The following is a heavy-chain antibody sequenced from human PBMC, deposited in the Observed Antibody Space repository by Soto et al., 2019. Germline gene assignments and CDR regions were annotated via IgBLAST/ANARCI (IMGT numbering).Heavy chain of an antibody. D-gene: IGHD3-10*01. V-gene: IGHV1-69*13. Sequence: SVKVSCKASGGTFSSYAISWVRQAPGQGLEWMGGIIPIFGTANYAQKFQGRVTITADESTSTAYMELSSLRSEDTAVYYCARGIDYYGSGSYSYYGMDVWGQGTTVTVSS. J-gene: IGHJ6*02. CDR3: ARGIDYYGSGSYSYYGMDV. CDR2: IIPIFGTA. CDR1: GGTFSSYA.